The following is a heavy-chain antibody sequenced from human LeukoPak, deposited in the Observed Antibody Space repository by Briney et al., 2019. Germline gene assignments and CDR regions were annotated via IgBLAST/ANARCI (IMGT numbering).Heavy chain of an antibody. CDR3: AREEYSYGSAFDY. Sequence: PGGSLRLSCAASGFTFSSYSMNWVRQAPGKGLEWVSYISIISSTIYYADSVKGRFTISRDNAKNSLYLQMNSLRAEDTAVYYCAREEYSYGSAFDYWGQGTLVTVSS. CDR1: GFTFSSYS. V-gene: IGHV3-48*01. J-gene: IGHJ4*02. D-gene: IGHD5-18*01. CDR2: ISIISSTI.